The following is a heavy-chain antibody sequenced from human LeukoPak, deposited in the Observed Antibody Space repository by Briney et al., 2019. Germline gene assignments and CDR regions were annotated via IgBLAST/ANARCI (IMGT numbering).Heavy chain of an antibody. CDR3: AKMPGDFWSAFYHYFDF. CDR2: TSYDGSNK. D-gene: IGHD3-3*01. CDR1: GFSFSSYG. J-gene: IGHJ4*02. V-gene: IGHV3-30*18. Sequence: PGGSLRLSCAASGFSFSSYGMHWVRQAPGKGLEWVALTSYDGSNKYYGDSVKGRFTISRDNSKNTLYQQMNSLRAQDTAVYYCAKMPGDFWSAFYHYFDFWGQGTLVTVSS.